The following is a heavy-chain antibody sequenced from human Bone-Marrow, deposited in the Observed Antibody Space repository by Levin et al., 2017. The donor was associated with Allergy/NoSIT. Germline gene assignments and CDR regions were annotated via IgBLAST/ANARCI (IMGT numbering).Heavy chain of an antibody. J-gene: IGHJ6*03. CDR1: GFTFSSYS. CDR2: ISSSSSYI. CDR3: ARCLLSSTQYCSSTSCSSYYYYMDV. V-gene: IGHV3-21*01. Sequence: GGSLRLSCAASGFTFSSYSMNWVRQAPGKGLEWVSSISSSSSYIYYADSVKGRFTISRDNAKNSLYLQMNSLRAEDTAVYYCARCLLSSTQYCSSTSCSSYYYYMDVWGKGTTVTVSS. D-gene: IGHD2-2*01.